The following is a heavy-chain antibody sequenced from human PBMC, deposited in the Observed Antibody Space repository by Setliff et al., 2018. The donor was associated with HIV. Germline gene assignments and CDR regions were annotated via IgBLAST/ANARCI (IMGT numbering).Heavy chain of an antibody. D-gene: IGHD3-22*01. CDR2: LYHTGAT. J-gene: IGHJ4*02. Sequence: PSETLSLTCAVSGYSITSTGFYWGWIRQPPGQGLEWIGSLYHTGATYDNPSLKSRLKISMDTFKNQFSLKLTSVTATDTAVYYCARSRGNYDSSGYYRWDIFDSWGQGTLVTVSS. CDR3: ARSRGNYDSSGYYRWDIFDS. V-gene: IGHV4-38-2*01. CDR1: GYSITSTGFY.